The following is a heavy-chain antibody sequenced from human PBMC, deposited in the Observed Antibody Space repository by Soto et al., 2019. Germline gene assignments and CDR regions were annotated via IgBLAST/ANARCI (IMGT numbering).Heavy chain of an antibody. V-gene: IGHV4-39*01. CDR3: ARHLVSSGYYYYYYGMDV. J-gene: IGHJ6*02. CDR1: GGSISSSSYY. Sequence: SETLSLTCTVSGGSISSSSYYWGWIRQPPGKGLEWIGSIYYSGSTYYNPSLKSRVTISVDTSKNQFSLKLSSVTAADTAVYYCARHLVSSGYYYYYYGMDVWGQRTXVTVAS. D-gene: IGHD3-22*01. CDR2: IYYSGST.